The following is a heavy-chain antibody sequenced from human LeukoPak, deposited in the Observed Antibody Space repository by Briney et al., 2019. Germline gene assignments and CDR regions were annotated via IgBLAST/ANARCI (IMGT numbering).Heavy chain of an antibody. J-gene: IGHJ4*02. CDR1: GFPFSSYA. D-gene: IGHD2-15*01. CDR2: ISGSGGST. Sequence: PGGSLRLSCAASGFPFSSYAMNWVRQAPGKGLEWVSAISGSGGSTYYADSVKGRFTISRDNSKNTLYLQMNSLRAEDTAVYYCANGPYCSGGSCYPADYWGQGTLVTVSS. CDR3: ANGPYCSGGSCYPADY. V-gene: IGHV3-23*01.